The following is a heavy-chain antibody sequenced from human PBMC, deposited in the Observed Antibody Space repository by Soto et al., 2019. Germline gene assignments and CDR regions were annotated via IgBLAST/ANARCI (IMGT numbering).Heavy chain of an antibody. CDR2: ISYDGSTK. J-gene: IGHJ4*02. D-gene: IGHD3-16*01. V-gene: IGHV3-30*18. CDR1: EFTFSSYG. Sequence: PGGSLRLSCAASEFTFSSYGMHWVRQAPGKGLEWVAVISYDGSTKYYADSVKGRFTISRDNSKNTLYLQMNSLRAEDTAVYYCAKDGGPGDPRIDYWGQGTLVTVSS. CDR3: AKDGGPGDPRIDY.